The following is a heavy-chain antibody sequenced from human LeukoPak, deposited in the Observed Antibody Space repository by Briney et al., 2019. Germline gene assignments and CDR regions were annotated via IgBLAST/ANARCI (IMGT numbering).Heavy chain of an antibody. V-gene: IGHV1-69*01. D-gene: IGHD3-22*01. J-gene: IGHJ4*02. CDR2: IIPIFGTA. CDR3: ARVSRPSTYYYDSSGYYLKY. Sequence: SVKVSCKASGGTFSSYAISWVRQAPGQGLEWMGGIIPIFGTANYAQKFQGRVTITADESTSTTYMELSSLRSEDTAVYYCARVSRPSTYYYDSSGYYLKYWGQGTLVTVSS. CDR1: GGTFSSYA.